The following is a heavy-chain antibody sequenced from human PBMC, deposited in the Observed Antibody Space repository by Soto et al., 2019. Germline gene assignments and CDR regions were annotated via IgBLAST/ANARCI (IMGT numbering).Heavy chain of an antibody. D-gene: IGHD3-10*01. Sequence: QVQLVESGGGLVKPGGSLRLSWSVSGFTFSDYYMSWIRQAPGKGREWVSYISSSSSYTNYADSVKGRFTISRDNAKNSLYLQMNSLRAEDTAVYYCARDLVVYGSGSFCYWGQGTLVTVSS. CDR1: GFTFSDYY. CDR2: ISSSSSYT. V-gene: IGHV3-11*05. J-gene: IGHJ4*02. CDR3: ARDLVVYGSGSFCY.